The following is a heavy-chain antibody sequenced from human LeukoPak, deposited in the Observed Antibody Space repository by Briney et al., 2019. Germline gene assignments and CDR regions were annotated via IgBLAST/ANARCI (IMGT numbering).Heavy chain of an antibody. D-gene: IGHD6-13*01. CDR3: ARPPRQQQLVWFDC. J-gene: IGHJ4*02. Sequence: GGSLRLSCAASGFTFSDYYMSWLRQAPGKGLECVSYISSSGSTIYYADSVKGRFTISRDNAKNSLYLQMNSLRDEDTAVYYCARPPRQQQLVWFDCWGQGTLVTVSS. CDR1: GFTFSDYY. CDR2: ISSSGSTI. V-gene: IGHV3-11*01.